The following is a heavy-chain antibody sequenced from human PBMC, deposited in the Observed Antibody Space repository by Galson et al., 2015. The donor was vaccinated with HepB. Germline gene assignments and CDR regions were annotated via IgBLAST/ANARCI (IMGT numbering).Heavy chain of an antibody. J-gene: IGHJ2*01. CDR2: IYPGDSDA. Sequence: QSGAEVKEPGESLKISCKASGYIFTNYWIGWVRHMPGKGLEWMGRIYPGDSDATYSPSFQGQVTISADKSIGTAYLQWNSLKASDTAIYYRARRGWGSSFWYFDLWGHGTLVTVSS. D-gene: IGHD7-27*01. CDR3: ARRGWGSSFWYFDL. CDR1: GYIFTNYW. V-gene: IGHV5-51*01.